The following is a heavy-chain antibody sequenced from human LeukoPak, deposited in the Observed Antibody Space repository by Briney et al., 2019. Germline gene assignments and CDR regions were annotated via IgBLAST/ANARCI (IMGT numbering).Heavy chain of an antibody. V-gene: IGHV3-74*01. Sequence: GGSLRLSCAASGFTFSSYWMYWVRQAPGKGLVWVSYIHRDGSDIRYADSVKGRFTISRDNAKNTLYLQMNSLRVEDTAVYFCASLANWDDVFDIWGRGTMVAVSS. D-gene: IGHD7-27*01. CDR2: IHRDGSDI. CDR1: GFTFSSYW. CDR3: ASLANWDDVFDI. J-gene: IGHJ3*02.